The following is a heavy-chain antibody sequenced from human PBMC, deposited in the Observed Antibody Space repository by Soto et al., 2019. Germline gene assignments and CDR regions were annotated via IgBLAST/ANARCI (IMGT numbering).Heavy chain of an antibody. J-gene: IGHJ4*02. CDR1: GFAFRSYN. Sequence: GGSLRLSCAASGFAFRSYNMNWVRQAPGKGLEWVASVSSGSSNIYYADSVKGRFTISRDNAKNSLFLQMDSLRAEDSAVYYCASATVVAATFDFWGQGTLVTVSS. CDR3: ASATVVAATFDF. V-gene: IGHV3-21*01. CDR2: VSSGSSNI. D-gene: IGHD2-15*01.